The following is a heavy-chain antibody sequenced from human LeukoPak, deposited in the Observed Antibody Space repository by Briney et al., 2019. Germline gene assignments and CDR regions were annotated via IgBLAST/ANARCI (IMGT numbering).Heavy chain of an antibody. Sequence: VASVKVSCKVSGYTLTELSMHWVRQAPGQGLEWMGIINPSGGSTSYAQKFQGRVTMTRDTSTSTVYMELSSLRSEDTAVYYCARDCYDSSGLGSYYFDYWGQGTLVTVSS. V-gene: IGHV1-46*01. CDR1: GYTLTELS. CDR2: INPSGGST. J-gene: IGHJ4*02. D-gene: IGHD3-22*01. CDR3: ARDCYDSSGLGSYYFDY.